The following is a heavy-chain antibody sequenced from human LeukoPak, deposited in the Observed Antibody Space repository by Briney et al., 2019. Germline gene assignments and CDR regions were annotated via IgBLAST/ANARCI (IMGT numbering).Heavy chain of an antibody. D-gene: IGHD6-19*01. CDR2: ISGSGGST. CDR1: GFTFSSYA. Sequence: QSGGSLRLSYAASGFTFSSYAMSWVRQAPGKGLEWVSAISGSGGSTYYADSVKGRFTISRDNSKNTLYLQMNSLRAEDTAVYYCARDSSGPHSYDYWGQGTLVTVSS. J-gene: IGHJ4*02. CDR3: ARDSSGPHSYDY. V-gene: IGHV3-23*01.